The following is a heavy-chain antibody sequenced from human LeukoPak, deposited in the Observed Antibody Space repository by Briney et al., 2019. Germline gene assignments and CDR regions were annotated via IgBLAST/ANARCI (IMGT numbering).Heavy chain of an antibody. Sequence: GRSLRLSCEVSGFTVRSDFMSWVRQAPGKGLECVSLISSEGFTYYADSVKGRFTISRDNSKNTLYLQMNSLRSEDTALYYCATARGSHWGQGTLVTASS. CDR3: ATARGSH. D-gene: IGHD3-16*01. CDR2: ISSEGFT. J-gene: IGHJ4*02. V-gene: IGHV3-66*02. CDR1: GFTVRSDF.